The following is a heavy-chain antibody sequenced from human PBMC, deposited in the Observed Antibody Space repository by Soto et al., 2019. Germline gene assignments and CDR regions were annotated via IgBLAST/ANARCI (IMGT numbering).Heavy chain of an antibody. J-gene: IGHJ4*02. CDR2: ISGSGGST. CDR1: GFTFSSYG. V-gene: IGHV3-23*01. D-gene: IGHD2-2*01. CDR3: AKKGQGTYQLEY. Sequence: EVQLLESGGGLVQPGGSLRLSCAASGFTFSSYGMSWVRQAPGKGLEWVSGISGSGGSTYYADSVKGRFTISRDNSKNTLYLQMNSLRAEDTAVDYGAKKGQGTYQLEYWGQGTLVTVSS.